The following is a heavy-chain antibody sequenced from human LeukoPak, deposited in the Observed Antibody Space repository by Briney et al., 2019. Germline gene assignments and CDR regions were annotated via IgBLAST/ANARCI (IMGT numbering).Heavy chain of an antibody. V-gene: IGHV3-15*01. Sequence: GGSLTLSCAASGFTFSSYSMNWVRHAPGKALEWVGRIKSKTDGGTTDYAEPVKDRLTISSEDSKNTLYLQMNSLKTEDTAVYYCTTAGHIVVVTANRGDYWGQGTLVTVSS. D-gene: IGHD2-21*02. CDR3: TTAGHIVVVTANRGDY. J-gene: IGHJ4*02. CDR2: IKSKTDGGTT. CDR1: GFTFSSYS.